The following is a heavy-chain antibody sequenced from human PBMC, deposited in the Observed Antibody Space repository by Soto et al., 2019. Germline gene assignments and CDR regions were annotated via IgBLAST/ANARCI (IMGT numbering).Heavy chain of an antibody. J-gene: IGHJ3*02. V-gene: IGHV4-30-2*01. CDR1: GGSISSGGYS. CDR2: IFHSGNT. D-gene: IGHD2-2*03. CDR3: ASIDVDSNMDAVSAFDI. Sequence: QLQLQESGSGLVKPSQTLSLTCAVSGGSISSGGYSWSWIRQPPGKGLEWIGYIFHSGNTYYNPYLHRQGTPQVDRYKNQCSLHLTSVTDADTAVYYCASIDVDSNMDAVSAFDILGQGTMVTLS.